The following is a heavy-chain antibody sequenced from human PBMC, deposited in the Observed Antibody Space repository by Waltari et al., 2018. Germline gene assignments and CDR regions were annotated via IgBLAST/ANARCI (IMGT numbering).Heavy chain of an antibody. CDR1: AFPFSSYA. V-gene: IGHV3-30-3*01. J-gene: IGHJ6*02. D-gene: IGHD3-10*01. Sequence: QVQMVESGGGVVQPGRSLRISCAATAFPFSSYAMHWVRHAPGKGLEWLAVISHDGGNIYYAESVKGRFTLSRDNSRNILYLQMSSLRGDDTALYYCTRDSRGAFDGGMDVWGQGIKVTVSS. CDR2: ISHDGGNI. CDR3: TRDSRGAFDGGMDV.